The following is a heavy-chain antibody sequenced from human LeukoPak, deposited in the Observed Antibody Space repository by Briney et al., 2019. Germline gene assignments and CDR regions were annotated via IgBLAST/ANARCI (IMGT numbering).Heavy chain of an antibody. CDR1: GSTFTSYD. D-gene: IGHD4-17*01. CDR2: ISAYNGNT. V-gene: IGHV1-18*01. Sequence: ASVKVSCKASGSTFTSYDINWVRQATGQGLEWMGWISAYNGNTNYAQKLQGRVTMTTDTSTSTAYMELRSLRSDDTAVYYCAREPRYGDYVSPPDYWGQGTLVTVSS. J-gene: IGHJ4*02. CDR3: AREPRYGDYVSPPDY.